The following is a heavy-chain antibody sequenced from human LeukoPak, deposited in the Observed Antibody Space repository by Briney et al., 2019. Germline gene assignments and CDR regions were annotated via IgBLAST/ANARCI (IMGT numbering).Heavy chain of an antibody. D-gene: IGHD3-3*01. Sequence: PGGFLRLSCAASGFSFSTYSMIWVRQAPGKGLEWVSSVSGTSEYIYYADSVKGRFTISRDNSKNTLYLQMNSLRAEDTAVYYCARDATYYDFWSGYYPSSFDYWGQGTLVTVSS. V-gene: IGHV3-21*01. CDR3: ARDATYYDFWSGYYPSSFDY. J-gene: IGHJ4*02. CDR2: VSGTSEYI. CDR1: GFSFSTYS.